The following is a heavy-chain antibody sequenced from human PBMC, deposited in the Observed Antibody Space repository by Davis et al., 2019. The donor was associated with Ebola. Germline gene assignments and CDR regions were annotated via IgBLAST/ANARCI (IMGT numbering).Heavy chain of an antibody. CDR1: GGSISSYY. Sequence: MPSETLSLTCTVSGGSISSYYWSWIRQPPGKGLEWIGYIYYSGSTNYNPSLKSRVTISVDTSKNQFSLKLSSVTAADTAVYYCARGEWLTPFDYWGQGTLVTVSS. J-gene: IGHJ4*02. V-gene: IGHV4-59*01. D-gene: IGHD6-19*01. CDR2: IYYSGST. CDR3: ARGEWLTPFDY.